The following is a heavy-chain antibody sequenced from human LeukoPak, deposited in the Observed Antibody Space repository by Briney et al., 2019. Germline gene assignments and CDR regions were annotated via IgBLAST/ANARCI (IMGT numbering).Heavy chain of an antibody. D-gene: IGHD6-6*01. CDR1: GFTFTNYW. CDR2: LPPDELGI. J-gene: IGHJ4*02. V-gene: IGHV3-74*01. Sequence: PGGSLRLSCAASGFTFTNYWMHWVRQAPGMGLVWVSRLPPDELGIIYAGSVKGRIPVARDNAKDTVYMQGNSLRVQDTAMYYCGGTIASRGSEYWGQGALVSVSS. CDR3: GGTIASRGSEY.